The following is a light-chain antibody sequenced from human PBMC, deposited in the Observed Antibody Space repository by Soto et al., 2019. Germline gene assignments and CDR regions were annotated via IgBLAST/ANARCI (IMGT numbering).Light chain of an antibody. V-gene: IGLV1-40*01. Sequence: QSVLTQPPSVSGAPGQRVTISCTGSSSNIGAGYDVHWYQQLPGTAPKLLIYGNSIRPSGVPDRFSGTKSGTSASLAITGLQAEDEADYYCQSYDSSLSGSVFSGGTKLTVL. J-gene: IGLJ2*01. CDR3: QSYDSSLSGSV. CDR2: GNS. CDR1: SSNIGAGYD.